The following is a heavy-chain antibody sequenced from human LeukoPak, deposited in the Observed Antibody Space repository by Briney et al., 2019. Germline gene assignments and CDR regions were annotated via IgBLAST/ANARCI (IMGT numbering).Heavy chain of an antibody. CDR3: ARGLIDDTPMVYAFDI. Sequence: GGSLRLSCAASGFTFSSYSMNWVRQAPGKGLEWVSAISGSGGRTYYANSAKGRFTISRDNSKNTLYLQMNGLRAEDTAVYYCARGLIDDTPMVYAFDIWGQGTMVTVSS. CDR2: ISGSGGRT. V-gene: IGHV3-23*01. J-gene: IGHJ3*02. D-gene: IGHD5-18*01. CDR1: GFTFSSYS.